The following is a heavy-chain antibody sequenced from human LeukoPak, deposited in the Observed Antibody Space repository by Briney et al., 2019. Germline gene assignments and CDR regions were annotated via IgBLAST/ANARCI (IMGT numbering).Heavy chain of an antibody. CDR3: ARSVLFDP. V-gene: IGHV4-59*01. Sequence: PSETLSLTCTVSGDSIRSYYWSWIRQPPGKGLEWIGYIYYSGSTNYNPSLKSRVTTSVDTSKNQFSLKLSSVTAADTAVYYCARSVLFDPWGQGTTVTVSS. CDR1: GDSIRSYY. D-gene: IGHD3-10*02. CDR2: IYYSGST. J-gene: IGHJ6*02.